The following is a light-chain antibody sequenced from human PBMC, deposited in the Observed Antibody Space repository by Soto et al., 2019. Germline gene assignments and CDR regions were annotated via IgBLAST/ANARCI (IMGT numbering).Light chain of an antibody. CDR3: AAWDDSLNGGV. V-gene: IGLV1-44*01. CDR1: SSNIGSNT. J-gene: IGLJ2*01. Sequence: QSVLTQPPSASGIPGQRVTISCSGSSSNIGSNTVNWYQQLPGTAPELLIYTNNQRPSGVPDRFSGSKSGTSASLGISGLQSEDEADYYCAAWDDSLNGGVFGGGTQLTVL. CDR2: TNN.